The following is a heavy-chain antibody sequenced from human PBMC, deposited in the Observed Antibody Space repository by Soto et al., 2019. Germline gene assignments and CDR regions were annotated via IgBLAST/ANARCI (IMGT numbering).Heavy chain of an antibody. Sequence: LRLSCEGSGFTFSSYSMNWVRQAPGKGLEWVSSISGSGGYIYYADSVKGRFTISRDNAKNSLYLQMTSLRDEDTALYYRARDRQSTPWYAADYWGQGSLVTSPQ. CDR3: ARDRQSTPWYAADY. J-gene: IGHJ4*02. V-gene: IGHV3-21*01. D-gene: IGHD6-13*01. CDR1: GFTFSSYS. CDR2: ISGSGGYI.